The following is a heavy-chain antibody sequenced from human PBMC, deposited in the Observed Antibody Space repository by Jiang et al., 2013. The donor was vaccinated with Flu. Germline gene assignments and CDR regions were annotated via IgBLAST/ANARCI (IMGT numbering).Heavy chain of an antibody. V-gene: IGHV4-59*13. D-gene: IGHD4-17*01. Sequence: GPGLVKPSETLSLNCSVSGDSIDGYYWTWIRKPPGKGLEWIGHVDYTERTNYNPSLKSRVTISVDMSKNQFSLRLTSVTAADTAVYYCAIGRPTTVTSRDYGMDV. CDR3: AIGRPTTVTSRDYGMDV. J-gene: IGHJ6*01. CDR1: GDSIDGYY. CDR2: VDYTERT.